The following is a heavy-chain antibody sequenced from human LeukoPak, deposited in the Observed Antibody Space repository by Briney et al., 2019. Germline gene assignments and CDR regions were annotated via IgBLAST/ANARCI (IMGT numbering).Heavy chain of an antibody. CDR1: GFTFSSYG. Sequence: GRSLRLSCAASGFTFSSYGMHWVRQAPGRGLEWVAVIWYDGSNKYYADSVKDRFTISRDNSKNTLYLQMNSLRADDTAVSYCAKGSEYSSSVFDYWGQGTLVTVSS. CDR2: IWYDGSNK. CDR3: AKGSEYSSSVFDY. J-gene: IGHJ4*02. D-gene: IGHD6-6*01. V-gene: IGHV3-33*06.